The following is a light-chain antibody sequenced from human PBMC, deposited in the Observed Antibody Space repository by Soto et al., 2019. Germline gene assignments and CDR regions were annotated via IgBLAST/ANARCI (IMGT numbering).Light chain of an antibody. CDR3: AVWDDTLEAWV. CDR1: DSNIASNT. Sequence: QSVLTQAPAVTGIRGQSVTISCSGSDSNIASNTVNWYQQHQGIAPKLLIYINYKRPSGVPDRFSASKSDTSASLAISGLQSEDEAHYYCAVWDDTLEAWVFGGRT. CDR2: INY. V-gene: IGLV1-44*01. J-gene: IGLJ3*02.